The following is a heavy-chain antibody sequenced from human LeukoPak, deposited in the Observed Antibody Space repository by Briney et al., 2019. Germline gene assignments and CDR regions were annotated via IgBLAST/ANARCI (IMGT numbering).Heavy chain of an antibody. V-gene: IGHV4-39*07. Sequence: SETLSLTCTVSGDSSSSGTYYWGWVRQPPGKGLEWIGSISYSGSTYYNPPLKSRVTISVDTSKNQFSLKLTSVTAADTAVYYCATVGPISGRHNYFDSWGQGTLVTVSS. CDR3: ATVGPISGRHNYFDS. J-gene: IGHJ4*02. CDR1: GDSSSSGTYY. CDR2: ISYSGST. D-gene: IGHD3-10*01.